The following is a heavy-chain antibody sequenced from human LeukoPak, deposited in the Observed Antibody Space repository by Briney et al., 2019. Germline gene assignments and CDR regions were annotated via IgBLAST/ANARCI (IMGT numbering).Heavy chain of an antibody. Sequence: GGSLRLSCGASGFTFSSALMHWVRQAPGTGLVWVSRITDDGTTTYADSVKGRFTISRDNAKNTLYLQMNSLRAEDTAVYYCVRDRVGPDYWGQGTLVTVSS. D-gene: IGHD1-26*01. CDR3: VRDRVGPDY. CDR2: ITDDGTT. CDR1: GFTFSSAL. V-gene: IGHV3-74*03. J-gene: IGHJ4*02.